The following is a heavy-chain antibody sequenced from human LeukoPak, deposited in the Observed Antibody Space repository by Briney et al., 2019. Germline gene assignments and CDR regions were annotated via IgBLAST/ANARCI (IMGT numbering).Heavy chain of an antibody. J-gene: IGHJ4*02. CDR3: ARVVIQLWLWRGYYFDY. V-gene: IGHV4-39*07. Sequence: SETLFLTCTVSGGSISSGDYYWSWIRQPPGKGLEWIGEINHSGSTNYNPSLKSRVTISVDTSKNQFSLKLSSVTAADTAVYYCARVVIQLWLWRGYYFDYWGQGTLVTVSS. CDR2: INHSGST. D-gene: IGHD5-18*01. CDR1: GGSISSGDYY.